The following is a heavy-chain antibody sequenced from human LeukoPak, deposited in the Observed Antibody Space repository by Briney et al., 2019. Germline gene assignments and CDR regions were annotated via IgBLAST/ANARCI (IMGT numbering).Heavy chain of an antibody. J-gene: IGHJ4*02. CDR3: ARQPRYCSRYFFDY. CDR2: IYYSGST. D-gene: IGHD2-2*01. V-gene: IGHV4-59*08. CDR1: GGSISSYY. Sequence: SETLSLTCTVSGGSISSYYWSWIRQPPGKGLEWIGYIYYSGSTNYNPSLKSRVTISVDTSKNQFSLKLSSVTAADTAVYYCARQPRYCSRYFFDYWGQGTLVSVSS.